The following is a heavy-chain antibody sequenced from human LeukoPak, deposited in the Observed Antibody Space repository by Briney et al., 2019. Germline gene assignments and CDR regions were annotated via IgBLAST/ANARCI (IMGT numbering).Heavy chain of an antibody. D-gene: IGHD3-10*01. CDR2: IDGSGGST. Sequence: GGSLRLSCAASGVTFSDYVMSWVRQAPGKGVEWVSSIDGSGGSTYYADSVTGRFTISRDNSKNTLSLQENSLRAEDTAVYYCAKDGFLGFFHYWGQGTLVTVSS. J-gene: IGHJ4*02. CDR1: GVTFSDYV. V-gene: IGHV3-23*01. CDR3: AKDGFLGFFHY.